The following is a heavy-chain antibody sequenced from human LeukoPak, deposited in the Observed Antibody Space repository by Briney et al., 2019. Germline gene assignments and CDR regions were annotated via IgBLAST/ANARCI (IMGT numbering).Heavy chain of an antibody. CDR3: ARVLAPLRYFDWSKTPDAFDI. V-gene: IGHV3-30*03. J-gene: IGHJ3*02. CDR1: GFTFSSYG. CDR2: ISYDGSNK. Sequence: GGSLRLSCAASGFTFSSYGMHWVRQAPGKGLEWVAVISYDGSNKYYADSVKGRFTISRDNSKNTLYLQMNSLRAEDTAVYYCARVLAPLRYFDWSKTPDAFDIWGQGTMVTVSS. D-gene: IGHD3-9*01.